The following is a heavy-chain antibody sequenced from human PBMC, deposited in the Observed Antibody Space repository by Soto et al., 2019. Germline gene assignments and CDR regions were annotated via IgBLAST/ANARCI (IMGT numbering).Heavy chain of an antibody. V-gene: IGHV4-31*03. CDR2: IYYSGST. Sequence: SETLSLTCTVSGGSISSSSYYWGWIRQPPGKGLEWIGYIYYSGSTYYNPSLKSRVTISVDTSKNQFSLKLSCVTAADTAVYYCARFSRLSYYYGSGSYYTYDYWGQGTLVTVSS. CDR1: GGSISSSSYY. CDR3: ARFSRLSYYYGSGSYYTYDY. J-gene: IGHJ4*02. D-gene: IGHD3-10*01.